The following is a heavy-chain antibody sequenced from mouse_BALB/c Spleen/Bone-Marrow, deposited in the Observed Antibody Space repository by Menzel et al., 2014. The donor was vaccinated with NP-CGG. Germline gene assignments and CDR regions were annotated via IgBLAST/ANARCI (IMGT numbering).Heavy chain of an antibody. Sequence: VQLVESGPGLVAPSQSLSITCTVSGFPLTSYGVHWVRQPPGKGLEWLGVIWAGGNTNYNSALMSRLSISKDNSKSQVFLKMNSLQTDDTAMYYCAREGSTMITTAFAYWGQGTLVTVSA. V-gene: IGHV2-9*02. CDR2: IWAGGNT. CDR3: AREGSTMITTAFAY. J-gene: IGHJ3*01. D-gene: IGHD2-4*01. CDR1: GFPLTSYG.